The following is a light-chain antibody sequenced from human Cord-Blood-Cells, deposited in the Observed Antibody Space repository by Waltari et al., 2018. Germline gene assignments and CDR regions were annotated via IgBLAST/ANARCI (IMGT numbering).Light chain of an antibody. V-gene: IGKV2D-29*02. CDR2: EVS. Sequence: IVMTHTPPPLSFPPGQPASISCKTRQGLLHSDGKTYLYWYLQKPGQSPQLLIYEVSNRVSGVPDRFSGSGSGTDFTLKISRVEAEDVGVYYCMQSIQIPFTFGPGTKVDIK. CDR3: MQSIQIPFT. CDR1: QGLLHSDGKTY. J-gene: IGKJ3*01.